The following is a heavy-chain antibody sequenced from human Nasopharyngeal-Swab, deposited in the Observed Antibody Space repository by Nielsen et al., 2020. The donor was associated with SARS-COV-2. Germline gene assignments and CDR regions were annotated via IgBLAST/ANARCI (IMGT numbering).Heavy chain of an antibody. CDR1: GYTFTSHY. CDR3: ARDPSTVTTYDYYYGMDV. Sequence: ASVKVSCKASGYTFTSHYMHWVRQAPGQGLEWMGIINPSGGSTSYAQKFQGRVAMTRDMSTSTVYMELSSLRSEDTAVYYCARDPSTVTTYDYYYGMDVWGQGTTVTVSS. D-gene: IGHD4-11*01. CDR2: INPSGGST. J-gene: IGHJ6*02. V-gene: IGHV1-46*01.